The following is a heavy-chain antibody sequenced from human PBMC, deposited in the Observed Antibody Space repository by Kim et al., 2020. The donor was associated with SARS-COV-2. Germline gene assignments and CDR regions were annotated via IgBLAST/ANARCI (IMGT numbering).Heavy chain of an antibody. CDR2: INPSGGST. CDR3: ASRVLVDTAEWSYYYYGMDV. J-gene: IGHJ6*02. V-gene: IGHV1-46*01. Sequence: ASVKVSCKASGYTFTSYYMHWVRQAPGQGLEWMGIINPSGGSTSYAQKFQGRVTMTRDTSTSTVYMELSSLRSEDTAVYYCASRVLVDTAEWSYYYYGMDVWGQGTTVTVSS. D-gene: IGHD5-18*01. CDR1: GYTFTSYY.